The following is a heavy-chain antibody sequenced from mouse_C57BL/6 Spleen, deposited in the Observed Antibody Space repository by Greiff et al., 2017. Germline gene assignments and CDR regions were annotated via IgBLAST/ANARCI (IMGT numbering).Heavy chain of an antibody. J-gene: IGHJ1*03. CDR2: ISSGGSYT. Sequence: EVNLVESGGDLVKPGGSLKLSCAASGFTFSSYGMSWVRQTPDKRLEWVATISSGGSYTYYPDSVKGRFTISRDNAKNTLYLQMSSLKSEDTAMYYCARNDYDWYFDVWGTGTTVTVSS. CDR3: ARNDYDWYFDV. V-gene: IGHV5-6*01. D-gene: IGHD2-4*01. CDR1: GFTFSSYG.